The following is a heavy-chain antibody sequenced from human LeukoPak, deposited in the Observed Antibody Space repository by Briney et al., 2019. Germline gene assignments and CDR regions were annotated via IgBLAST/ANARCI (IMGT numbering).Heavy chain of an antibody. CDR3: ATRRYGSGMTSLYLDY. CDR1: GFTFSSYA. V-gene: IGHV3-23*01. D-gene: IGHD3-10*01. CDR2: ISGSGGST. Sequence: PGGSLRLSCAASGFTFSSYAMSWVRQAPGKGLEWVSAISGSGGSTYYADSVKGRFTISRDNSKNTLYLQMNSLRAEDTAVYYCATRRYGSGMTSLYLDYWGQGTLVTVSS. J-gene: IGHJ4*02.